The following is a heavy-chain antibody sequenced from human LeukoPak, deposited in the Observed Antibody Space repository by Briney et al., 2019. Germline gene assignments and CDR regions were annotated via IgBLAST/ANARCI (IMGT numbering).Heavy chain of an antibody. J-gene: IGHJ4*02. V-gene: IGHV3-33*01. D-gene: IGHD6-13*01. Sequence: PGRSLRLSCAASGFTFSSYGMHWVRQAPGKGLEWVAVIWYDGSNKYYADSVKGRFTISRDNSKNTLYLQMNSLRAEDTAVYYCARGDYSSSWYNFDYWGQGTLVTVSS. CDR3: ARGDYSSSWYNFDY. CDR1: GFTFSSYG. CDR2: IWYDGSNK.